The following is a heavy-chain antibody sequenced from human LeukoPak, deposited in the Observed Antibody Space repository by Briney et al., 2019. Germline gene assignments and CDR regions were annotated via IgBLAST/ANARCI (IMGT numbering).Heavy chain of an antibody. CDR2: IYYSGST. J-gene: IGHJ1*01. CDR3: ARDDYGAHEYFQH. V-gene: IGHV4-59*01. Sequence: PSETLSLTCTVSGGSISSYYWSWIRQPPGKGLEWIGYIYYSGSTNYNPSLKSRVTISVDTSKNQFSLKLSSVTAADTAVYYCARDDYGAHEYFQHWGQGTLVTVSS. D-gene: IGHD4-17*01. CDR1: GGSISSYY.